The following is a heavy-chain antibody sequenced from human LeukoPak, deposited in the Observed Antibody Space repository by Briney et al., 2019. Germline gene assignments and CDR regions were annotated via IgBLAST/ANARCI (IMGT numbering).Heavy chain of an antibody. D-gene: IGHD3-10*01. J-gene: IGHJ4*02. CDR1: GFAFSNYA. CDR2: LSGGGDSR. CDR3: AKAVRSMVTGGGYFNS. Sequence: GGSLRLSCAASGFAFSNYAMSWVRQAPGKGLEWVSSLSGGGDSRYYADSVMGRFTISRDNSKNTLYLQMNSLRAEDTAVYYCAKAVRSMVTGGGYFNSWGQGTLVTVSS. V-gene: IGHV3-23*01.